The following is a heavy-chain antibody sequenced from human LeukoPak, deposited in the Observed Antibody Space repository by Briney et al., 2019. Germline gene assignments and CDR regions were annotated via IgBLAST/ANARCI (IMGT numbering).Heavy chain of an antibody. J-gene: IGHJ4*02. CDR3: AKVNSSGWYYFDY. CDR2: IRYDGSNK. V-gene: IGHV3-30*02. Sequence: GGSLRLSCAASGFTFSSYGMHWVRQAPGKGLEWVAFIRYDGSNKYYADSVKGRFTISRDNSKNTPYLQMNSLRAEDTAVYYCAKVNSSGWYYFDYWGQGTLVTVSS. D-gene: IGHD6-19*01. CDR1: GFTFSSYG.